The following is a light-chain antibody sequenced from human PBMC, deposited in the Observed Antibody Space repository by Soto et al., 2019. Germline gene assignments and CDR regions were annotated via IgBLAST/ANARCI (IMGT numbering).Light chain of an antibody. CDR2: GAS. CDR3: QQYNSYPWT. CDR1: QSVRSN. J-gene: IGKJ1*01. V-gene: IGKV3D-15*01. Sequence: EIGLTQSPGTLSLSPGERATLSCGASQSVRSNLAWYQQKPGQAPRLLIYGASNRATGIPARLSGSGSGTDFTLTISSLKTDDFATYYCQQYNSYPWTFGQGTKVDIK.